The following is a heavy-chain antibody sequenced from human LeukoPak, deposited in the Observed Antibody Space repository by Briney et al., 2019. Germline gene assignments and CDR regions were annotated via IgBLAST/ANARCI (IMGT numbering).Heavy chain of an antibody. V-gene: IGHV7-4-1*02. CDR3: AGEYGGNPDY. CDR1: GYTFTGYY. J-gene: IGHJ4*02. D-gene: IGHD4-23*01. CDR2: INTNTGNP. Sequence: ASVKVSCKASGYTFTGYYMHWVRQAPGQGLEWMGWINTNTGNPTYAQGFTGRFVFSLDTSVSTAYLQISSLKAEDTAVYYCAGEYGGNPDYWGQGTLVTVSS.